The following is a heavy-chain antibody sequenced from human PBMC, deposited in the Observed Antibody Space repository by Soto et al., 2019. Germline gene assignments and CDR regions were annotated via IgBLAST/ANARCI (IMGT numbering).Heavy chain of an antibody. D-gene: IGHD3-10*01. CDR1: GFTFSNAW. CDR2: IKSKTDGGTT. CDR3: TTDLGIRGYYGSGSYYYLDY. Sequence: GGSLRLSCAASGFTFSNAWMSWVRQAPGKGLEWVGRIKSKTDGGTTDYAAPVKGRYPISRDDSKNTLYLQMNSLKTEDTAVYYCTTDLGIRGYYGSGSYYYLDYWGQGTLVTVSS. V-gene: IGHV3-15*01. J-gene: IGHJ4*02.